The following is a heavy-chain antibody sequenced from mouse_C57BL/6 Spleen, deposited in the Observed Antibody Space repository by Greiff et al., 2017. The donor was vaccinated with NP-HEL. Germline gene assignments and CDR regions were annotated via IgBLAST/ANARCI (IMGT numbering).Heavy chain of an antibody. Sequence: QVQLQQSGAELVRPGTSVKVSCKASGYAFTNYLIEWVKQRPGQGLEWIGVINPGSGGTNYNEKFKGKAILTADKSSSTAYMQLSSLTSEDSAVYCCARGDYEDYYAMDYWGQGTSVTVSS. V-gene: IGHV1-54*01. CDR2: INPGSGGT. CDR3: ARGDYEDYYAMDY. D-gene: IGHD2-4*01. CDR1: GYAFTNYL. J-gene: IGHJ4*01.